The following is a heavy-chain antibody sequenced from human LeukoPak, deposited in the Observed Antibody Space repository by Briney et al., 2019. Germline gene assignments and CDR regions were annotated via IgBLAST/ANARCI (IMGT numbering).Heavy chain of an antibody. Sequence: PGGSLRLSCAPIGFSFSSYSMNWVRQAPGKGLEWVSYISSSGSITHHADSVRGRFAISRDNTKRSLYLQMDRLRDEDTAVYYCVRWGDASDVWGQGTMVAVSS. CDR1: GFSFSSYS. D-gene: IGHD3-16*01. CDR3: VRWGDASDV. V-gene: IGHV3-48*02. J-gene: IGHJ3*01. CDR2: ISSSGSIT.